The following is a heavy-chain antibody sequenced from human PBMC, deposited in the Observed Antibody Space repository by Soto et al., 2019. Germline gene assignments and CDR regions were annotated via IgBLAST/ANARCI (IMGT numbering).Heavy chain of an antibody. CDR3: ARTFCSGGRCSFDY. CDR1: GYTFTSFG. J-gene: IGHJ4*02. V-gene: IGHV1-18*01. CDR2: ISPYNGDT. D-gene: IGHD2-15*01. Sequence: ASVKVSCKASGYTFTSFGLSWVRQAPGQGLEWMGWISPYNGDTNYAQKVQGRVTMTTDTSTTTAYMELRSLSSDDTALYYCARTFCSGGRCSFDYWGQGPLVTVSS.